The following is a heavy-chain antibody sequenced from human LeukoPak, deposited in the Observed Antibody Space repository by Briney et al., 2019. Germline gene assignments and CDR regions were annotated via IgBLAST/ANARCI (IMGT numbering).Heavy chain of an antibody. J-gene: IGHJ4*02. V-gene: IGHV1-24*01. CDR2: FDPEDGET. Sequence: ASVKVSCKVSGYTLTELSMHWVRQAPGKGLEWMGGFDPEDGETIYAQKFQGRVTMTEDTSTDTAYMELSSLRSEDTAVYYCAITAGYSSGWYLFDYWGQGTLVTVSS. CDR1: GYTLTELS. CDR3: AITAGYSSGWYLFDY. D-gene: IGHD6-19*01.